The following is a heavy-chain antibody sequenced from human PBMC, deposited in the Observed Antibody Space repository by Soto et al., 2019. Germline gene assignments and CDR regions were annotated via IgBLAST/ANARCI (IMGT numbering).Heavy chain of an antibody. CDR2: ISAYNGNT. Sequence: ASVKVSCKASGYTFTSYGISWVRQAPGQGLEWMGWISAYNGNTNYAQKLQGRVTMTTDTSTSTAYMELRSLRSDDTAVYYCASAYGSGWYWDFDYWGQGTLVTVSS. CDR3: ASAYGSGWYWDFDY. J-gene: IGHJ4*02. CDR1: GYTFTSYG. D-gene: IGHD6-19*01. V-gene: IGHV1-18*01.